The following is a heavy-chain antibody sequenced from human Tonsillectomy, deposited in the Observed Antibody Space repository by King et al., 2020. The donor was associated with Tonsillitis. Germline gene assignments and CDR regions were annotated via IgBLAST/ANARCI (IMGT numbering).Heavy chain of an antibody. J-gene: IGHJ6*02. V-gene: IGHV1-69*04. CDR3: AKSPAFRPYYNYGMDV. D-gene: IGHD3-10*01. Sequence: VQLVQSGAEVKKPGSSVKVSCKASGGTFSNYAINWVRQAPGQGLEWMGWIIPLLHTASNARKFQGRVTITADRSTSTAYMELSSLRSDDTAVYYCAKSPAFRPYYNYGMDVWGQGTTVTVSS. CDR2: IIPLLHTA. CDR1: GGTFSNYA.